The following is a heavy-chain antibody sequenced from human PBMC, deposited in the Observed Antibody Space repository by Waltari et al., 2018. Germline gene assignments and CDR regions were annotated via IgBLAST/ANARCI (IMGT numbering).Heavy chain of an antibody. CDR2: INHSGST. CDR3: AFDVDTAMV. V-gene: IGHV4-34*01. Sequence: QVQLQQWGAGLLKPSETLSLTCAVYGGSFSGYYWSWIRQPPGKGLGWIGEINHSGSTNYNPSIKSRVTISVDTSKNQFSLKLSSVTAADTAVYYCAFDVDTAMVWGQGTLVTVSS. CDR1: GGSFSGYY. J-gene: IGHJ4*02. D-gene: IGHD5-18*01.